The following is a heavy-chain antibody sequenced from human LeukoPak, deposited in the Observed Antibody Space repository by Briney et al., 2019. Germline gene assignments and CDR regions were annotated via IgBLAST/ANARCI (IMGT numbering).Heavy chain of an antibody. CDR1: GFTFEDYT. Sequence: GGSLRLSCAASGFTFEDYTMHWVRQAPGKTLEWVSLINWHGTTYYTDSVKGRFTISRDNSKNSLYLQMDTLRREDTAFYYCVKDISYENSGSVFEHWGQGALVTVSS. CDR2: INWHGTT. J-gene: IGHJ4*02. D-gene: IGHD3-22*01. CDR3: VKDISYENSGSVFEH. V-gene: IGHV3-43*01.